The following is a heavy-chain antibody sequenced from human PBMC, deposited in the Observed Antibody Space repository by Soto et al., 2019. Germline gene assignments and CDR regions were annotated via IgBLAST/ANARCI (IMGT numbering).Heavy chain of an antibody. CDR2: IYHSGST. Sequence: QLQLQESGSGLVKPSQTLSLTCAVSAGSISSGGYSWSWIRQPPGKDLEWIGYIYHSGSTYYNPSLKSRVTISVDRSKNQFSLKLSSVTAADTAVYYCARAGGLGAVAVDYWGQGTLVTVSS. J-gene: IGHJ4*02. CDR1: AGSISSGGYS. CDR3: ARAGGLGAVAVDY. V-gene: IGHV4-30-2*01. D-gene: IGHD6-19*01.